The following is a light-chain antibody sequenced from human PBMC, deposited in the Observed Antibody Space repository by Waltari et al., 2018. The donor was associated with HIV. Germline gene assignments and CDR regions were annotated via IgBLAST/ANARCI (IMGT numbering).Light chain of an antibody. CDR2: ATF. Sequence: DIQMTQSPSSLSASVGDGVTITCRASQSVSSYLNWYQQKPGNAPKLLIYATFTLQSGVPSRVSGSGSGTEFTLTISSLQPEDFATYYCQQSYSSPWTFGQGTKVEVE. CDR1: QSVSSY. J-gene: IGKJ1*01. V-gene: IGKV1-39*01. CDR3: QQSYSSPWT.